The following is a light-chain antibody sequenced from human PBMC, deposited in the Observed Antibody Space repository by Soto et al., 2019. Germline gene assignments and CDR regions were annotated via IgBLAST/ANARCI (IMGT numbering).Light chain of an antibody. J-gene: IGKJ5*01. CDR1: ESISSH. CDR3: QQSYSVPIT. CDR2: AAS. Sequence: DIQMTQSPSSLSASVGDRVTITCRASESISSHLNWYQQKSGRAPQLLIHAASTLQTGVPSRFSGSGSGTDFTLTISRLQPEDFATYYCQQSYSVPITFGQGTRLEIK. V-gene: IGKV1-39*01.